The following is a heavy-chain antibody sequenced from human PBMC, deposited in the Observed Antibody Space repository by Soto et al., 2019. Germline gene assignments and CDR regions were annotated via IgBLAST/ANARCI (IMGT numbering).Heavy chain of an antibody. J-gene: IGHJ4*02. Sequence: GGSLRLSCAASGFTFSTYAMNWVRQAPGKGLEWVSGISGSGDSTYYADSVKGRFTVSRDNSKNPLYLQMNSLRAEDTAVYYCAKSNDFDYWGQGPLVTVSS. CDR3: AKSNDFDY. V-gene: IGHV3-23*01. CDR1: GFTFSTYA. CDR2: ISGSGDST. D-gene: IGHD7-27*01.